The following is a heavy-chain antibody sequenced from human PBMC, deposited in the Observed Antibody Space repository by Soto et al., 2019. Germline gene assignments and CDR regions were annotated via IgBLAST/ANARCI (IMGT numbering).Heavy chain of an antibody. CDR3: AKDRYYGSGSYYHGMDV. J-gene: IGHJ6*02. V-gene: IGHV3-30*18. Sequence: GGSLRLSCAASGFTFSSNGMHWVRQAPGKGLEWVAVISYDGSNKYYADSVKGRFTISRDNSKNTLHLQMNSLRAEDTAVYYCAKDRYYGSGSYYHGMDVWGQGTTVTVSS. CDR1: GFTFSSNG. CDR2: ISYDGSNK. D-gene: IGHD3-10*01.